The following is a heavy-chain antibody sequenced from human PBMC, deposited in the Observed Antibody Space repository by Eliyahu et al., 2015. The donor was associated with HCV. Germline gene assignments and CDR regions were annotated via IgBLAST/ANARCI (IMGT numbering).Heavy chain of an antibody. V-gene: IGHV3-30*18. CDR2: ISYDGSNK. CDR1: GFTFSSXG. Sequence: QVQLVESGGGVVQPGRSLRLSCAASGFTFSSXGXXWVRPAPGKGLEWVAVISYDGSNKYYADSVKGRFTISRDNSKNTLYLQMNSLRAEDTAVYYCAKDLIHCSSTSCYKLAYYYYGMDVWGQGTTVTVSS. J-gene: IGHJ6*02. CDR3: AKDLIHCSSTSCYKLAYYYYGMDV. D-gene: IGHD2-2*02.